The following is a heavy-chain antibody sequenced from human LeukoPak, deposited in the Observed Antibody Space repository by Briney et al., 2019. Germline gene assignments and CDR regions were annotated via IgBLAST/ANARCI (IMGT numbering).Heavy chain of an antibody. CDR3: ARRHVEYSSSSDPYYFDY. J-gene: IGHJ4*02. D-gene: IGHD6-6*01. Sequence: SETLSLTCTVSGGSISSSYWSWIRQPPGKGLECIGYVYYTGRTNYNPSLKSRVTISVDSSKNQFSLKLSSVTAADTAVYYCARRHVEYSSSSDPYYFDYWGQGTLVTVSS. CDR2: VYYTGRT. V-gene: IGHV4-59*01. CDR1: GGSISSSY.